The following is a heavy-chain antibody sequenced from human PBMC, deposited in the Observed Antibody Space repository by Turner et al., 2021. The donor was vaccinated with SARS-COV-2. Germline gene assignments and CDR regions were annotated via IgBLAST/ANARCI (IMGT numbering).Heavy chain of an antibody. CDR3: ASLWFGELYYFDY. J-gene: IGHJ4*02. Sequence: QLQLQESGPGLVKPSETLSLTCTVSGGSISNSSYYWGWIRQPPGKGLEWIESIYYSGSTYYNPSLKSRVTISVDTSKNQCSLKLSSVTAADTAVYYCASLWFGELYYFDYWGQGTLVTVSS. CDR2: IYYSGST. V-gene: IGHV4-39*01. CDR1: GGSISNSSYY. D-gene: IGHD3-10*01.